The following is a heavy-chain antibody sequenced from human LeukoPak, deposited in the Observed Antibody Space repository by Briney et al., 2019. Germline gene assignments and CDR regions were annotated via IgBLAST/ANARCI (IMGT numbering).Heavy chain of an antibody. J-gene: IGHJ4*02. CDR3: ARGSSNWYWGDY. D-gene: IGHD6-13*01. Sequence: ASVKVSCKASGYTFTSYYMHWVRQALGQGLEWMGMINPSGGRTSYAQKFQGRVTMTRDTSPSTVYMELSSLRSEDTAVYYCARGSSNWYWGDYWGQGTLVTVSS. CDR1: GYTFTSYY. CDR2: INPSGGRT. V-gene: IGHV1-46*01.